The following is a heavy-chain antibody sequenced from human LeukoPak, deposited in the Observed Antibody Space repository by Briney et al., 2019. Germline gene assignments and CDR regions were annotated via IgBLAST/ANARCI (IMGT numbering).Heavy chain of an antibody. CDR2: ISYDGSNK. CDR1: GFTFSSYA. D-gene: IGHD1-14*01. J-gene: IGHJ4*02. Sequence: GGSLRLSCAASGFTFSSYAMHWVRQAPGKGLEWVAVISYDGSNKYYADSVKGRFTISRDKSKNTLYLQMNSLRAEDTAVYYCAKETGGSLDYWGQGTLVTVSS. V-gene: IGHV3-30*04. CDR3: AKETGGSLDY.